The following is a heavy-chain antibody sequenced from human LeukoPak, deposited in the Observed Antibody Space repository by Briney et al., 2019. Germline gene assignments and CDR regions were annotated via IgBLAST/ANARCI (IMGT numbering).Heavy chain of an antibody. CDR1: GFTFSSYW. CDR2: INSDGSST. V-gene: IGHV3-74*01. D-gene: IGHD6-19*01. Sequence: GGSLRLSCAASGFTFSSYWMHWVRQAPGKGLVWVSRINSDGSSTSYADSVKGRFTISRDNAENTLYLQMNSLRAEDTAVYYCAREGAVAGTDYWGQGTLATVSS. J-gene: IGHJ4*02. CDR3: AREGAVAGTDY.